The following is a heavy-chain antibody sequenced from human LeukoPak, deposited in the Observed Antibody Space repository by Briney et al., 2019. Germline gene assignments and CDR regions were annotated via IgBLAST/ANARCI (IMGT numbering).Heavy chain of an antibody. V-gene: IGHV3-30-3*01. CDR2: ISYGGSNK. J-gene: IGHJ4*02. CDR1: GFTFSSYA. Sequence: GGSLRLSCAASGFTFSSYAMHWVRQAPGKGLEWVAGISYGGSNKYYADSVKGRFTISRDNSKNTLYLQMNSLRAEDTAVYYCARVPRGYCSSTSCYDFDYWGQGTLVTVSS. CDR3: ARVPRGYCSSTSCYDFDY. D-gene: IGHD2-2*01.